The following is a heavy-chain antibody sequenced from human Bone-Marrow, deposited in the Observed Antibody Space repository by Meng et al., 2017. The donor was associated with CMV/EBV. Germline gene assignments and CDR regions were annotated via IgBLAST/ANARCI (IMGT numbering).Heavy chain of an antibody. CDR3: ARSSGWEAPYYYYGMDV. V-gene: IGHV3-21*01. CDR2: ISSSSSYI. J-gene: IGHJ6*02. D-gene: IGHD6-19*01. Sequence: GGSLRLSCAASGFTFSSYSMNWVRQAPGKGLEWVSSISSSSSYIYYADSVKGRFTISRDNAKNSLYLQMNSLRAEDTAVYYCARSSGWEAPYYYYGMDVWGQGTTVTAP. CDR1: GFTFSSYS.